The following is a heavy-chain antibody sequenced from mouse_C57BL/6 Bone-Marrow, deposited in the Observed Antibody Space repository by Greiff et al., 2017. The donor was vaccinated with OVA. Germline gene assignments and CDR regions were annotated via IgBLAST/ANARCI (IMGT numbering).Heavy chain of an antibody. V-gene: IGHV3-6*01. Sequence: VQLQQSGPGLVKPSQSLSLTCSVTGYSITSGYYWNLIRQFPGNKLEWMGYISYDGSNNYNPSLKNRISITRDTSKNQFFLELNSVTTEDTATYYCASKRELGRHWYFDVWGTGTTVTVSS. J-gene: IGHJ1*03. CDR3: ASKRELGRHWYFDV. CDR1: GYSITSGYY. D-gene: IGHD4-1*01. CDR2: ISYDGSN.